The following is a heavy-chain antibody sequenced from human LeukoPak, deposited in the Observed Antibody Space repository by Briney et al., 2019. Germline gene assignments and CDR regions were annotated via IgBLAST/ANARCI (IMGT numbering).Heavy chain of an antibody. Sequence: GGSLRLSCAASGFTFSSYSMNWVRQAPGKGLEWVSYISSSSSTIYYADSVKGRFTLSRDNAKNSLYLQMNNLRAEDTAVYYCARGYCSGSSCYSGFYFDYWGQGALVTVSS. CDR3: ARGYCSGSSCYSGFYFDY. CDR1: GFTFSSYS. CDR2: ISSSSSTI. J-gene: IGHJ4*02. V-gene: IGHV3-48*04. D-gene: IGHD2-15*01.